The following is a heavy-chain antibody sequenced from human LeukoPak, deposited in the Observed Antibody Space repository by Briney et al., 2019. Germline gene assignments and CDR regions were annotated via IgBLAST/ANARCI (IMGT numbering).Heavy chain of an antibody. J-gene: IGHJ4*02. Sequence: ASVKVSCKASGGPFSSYAISWVRQAPGQGLEWMGRIIPILGISNYAQKFQGRVTITADNSTNTSYMELSSLRAEDTAVYYCAKEARDIVVVPAANNFDYWGQGTLVTVSS. CDR3: AKEARDIVVVPAANNFDY. CDR1: GGPFSSYA. D-gene: IGHD2-2*01. V-gene: IGHV1-69*04. CDR2: IIPILGIS.